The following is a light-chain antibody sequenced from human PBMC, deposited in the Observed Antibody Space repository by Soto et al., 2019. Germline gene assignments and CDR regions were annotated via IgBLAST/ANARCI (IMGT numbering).Light chain of an antibody. Sequence: SVLTQPASVSGSPGQSITISCTGTSSDVGSYNLVSWYQQHPGKAPKLMIYEVSKRPSGVSNRFAGSKSGNTASLTISGLQAEDEADYYCCSYAGSSTLDWGFGGGTKLTVL. CDR1: SSDVGSYNL. CDR3: CSYAGSSTLDWG. V-gene: IGLV2-23*02. CDR2: EVS. J-gene: IGLJ3*02.